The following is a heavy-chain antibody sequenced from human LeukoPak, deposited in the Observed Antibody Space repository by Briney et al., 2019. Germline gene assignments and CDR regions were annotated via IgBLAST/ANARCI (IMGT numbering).Heavy chain of an antibody. Sequence: ASVKVSCKASGYTFSTSTISWVRQAAGQGLEWMGWINPKNGKTSYAQKFQDRVTMTENTSTSTAYMELSSLRSDDTAVYYCARAPTDTYYYDSSPPDDAFDIWGQGTMVTVSS. CDR3: ARAPTDTYYYDSSPPDDAFDI. J-gene: IGHJ3*02. CDR1: GYTFSTST. V-gene: IGHV1-8*01. D-gene: IGHD3-22*01. CDR2: INPKNGKT.